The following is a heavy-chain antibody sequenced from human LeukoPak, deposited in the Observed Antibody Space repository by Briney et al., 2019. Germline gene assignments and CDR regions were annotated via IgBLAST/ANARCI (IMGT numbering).Heavy chain of an antibody. CDR3: VRGSVEFDY. V-gene: IGHV4-61*02. CDR1: GGSISSGSYY. J-gene: IGHJ4*02. D-gene: IGHD5/OR15-5a*01. CDR2: IYTSGST. Sequence: SQTLSLTCTVPGGSISSGSYYWSWIRQPAGKGLEWIGRIYTSGSTNYNPTLKSRVTISVDTSKNQFSLKLSSVTAADTAVYYCVRGSVEFDYWGQGTLVTVSS.